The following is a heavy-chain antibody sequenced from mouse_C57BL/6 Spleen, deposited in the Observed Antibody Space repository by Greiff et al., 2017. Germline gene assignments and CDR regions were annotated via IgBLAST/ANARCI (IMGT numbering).Heavy chain of an antibody. CDR3: ARHHYGSRGAMDY. J-gene: IGHJ4*01. D-gene: IGHD1-1*01. Sequence: VKLMESGPELVKPGASVKISCKASGYSFTSYYIHWVKQRPGQGLEWIGWIYPGSGNTKYNEKFKGKATLTADTSSSTAYMQLSSLTSEDSAVYYCARHHYGSRGAMDYWGQGTSVTVSS. CDR2: IYPGSGNT. CDR1: GYSFTSYY. V-gene: IGHV1-66*01.